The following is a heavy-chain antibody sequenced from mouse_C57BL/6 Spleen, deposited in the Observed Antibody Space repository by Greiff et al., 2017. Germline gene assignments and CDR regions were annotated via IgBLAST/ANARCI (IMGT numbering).Heavy chain of an antibody. CDR3: ARYRYDYFDY. J-gene: IGHJ2*01. CDR1: GFTFTDYY. V-gene: IGHV7-3*01. Sequence: EVKVVESGGGLVQPGGSLSLSCAASGFTFTDYYMSWVRQPPGKALEWLGFIRNKANGYTTEYSASVKGRFTISSDNSQSSLYLPMNALRAEDSATYYCARYRYDYFDYWGQGTTLTVSS. CDR2: IRNKANGYTT.